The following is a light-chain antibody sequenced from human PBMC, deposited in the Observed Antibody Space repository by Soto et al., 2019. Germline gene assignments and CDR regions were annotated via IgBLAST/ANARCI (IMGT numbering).Light chain of an antibody. V-gene: IGKV3-20*01. CDR3: QQYGTAPWT. Sequence: VLTQSPGSLSLSSGDRATLSCRASPSVINSYLAWYQQKPGQAPRLLLYGAYNRATGIPDRFSGSGSGTEFTLTISRLEPEEFAVYYCQQYGTAPWTVGQGTKA. CDR1: PSVINSY. CDR2: GAY. J-gene: IGKJ1*01.